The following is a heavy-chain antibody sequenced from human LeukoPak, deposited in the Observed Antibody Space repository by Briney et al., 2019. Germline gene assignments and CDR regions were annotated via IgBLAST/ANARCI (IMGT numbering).Heavy chain of an antibody. CDR3: AKDSTMSYFDY. CDR1: GFTFSRYS. CDR2: ISSSNNTI. J-gene: IGHJ4*02. Sequence: GGSLRLSCAASGFTFSRYSMNWVRQAPGKGLEWVSYISSSNNTIDYADSVKGRFSISRDNAKNSLYLQMNSLRAEDTAVYYCAKDSTMSYFDYWGQGTLVTVSS. D-gene: IGHD3-22*01. V-gene: IGHV3-48*01.